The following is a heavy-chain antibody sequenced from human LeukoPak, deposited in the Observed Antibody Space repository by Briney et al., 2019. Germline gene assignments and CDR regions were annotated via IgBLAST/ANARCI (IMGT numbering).Heavy chain of an antibody. CDR2: IIPIFGTA. Sequence: SVKVSCKASGGTFSSYAISWVRQAPGQGLEWMGGIIPIFGTANYAQKFQGRVTITADESTSTAYMELSSLRSEDTAVYYCARGTSWYSSSWYDYWGQGTLVAVSS. V-gene: IGHV1-69*13. CDR1: GGTFSSYA. CDR3: ARGTSWYSSSWYDY. J-gene: IGHJ4*02. D-gene: IGHD6-13*01.